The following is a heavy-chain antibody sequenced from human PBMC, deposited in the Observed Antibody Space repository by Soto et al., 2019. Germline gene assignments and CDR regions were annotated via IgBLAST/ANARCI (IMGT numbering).Heavy chain of an antibody. Sequence: QVQLQESGPGLVKPSETLSLTCTVSGGSVSSGSYYWSWIRQPPGKGLEWIGYIYYSGSTNYNPSLKSRVTLSVDTSKNQFSLKLSSVTAADTAVYYCASAAGWPPLGHFDYWGQGTLVTVSS. CDR3: ASAAGWPPLGHFDY. CDR2: IYYSGST. D-gene: IGHD6-25*01. CDR1: GGSVSSGSYY. J-gene: IGHJ4*02. V-gene: IGHV4-61*01.